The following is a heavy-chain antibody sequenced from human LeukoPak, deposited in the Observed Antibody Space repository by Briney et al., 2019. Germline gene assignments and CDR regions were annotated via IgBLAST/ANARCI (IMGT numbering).Heavy chain of an antibody. CDR3: VRTPPNWGADF. V-gene: IGHV1-8*02. J-gene: IGHJ4*02. Sequence: GASVKVSCKASGYTFTSYDINWMRQATGQGLEWMGWMSPNSGNTGYAQKFQGRVTMTRDTSTGTAYLELSSLRSEDSAVYYCVRTPPNWGADFWGQGTLVTVSP. CDR1: GYTFTSYD. CDR2: MSPNSGNT. D-gene: IGHD7-27*01.